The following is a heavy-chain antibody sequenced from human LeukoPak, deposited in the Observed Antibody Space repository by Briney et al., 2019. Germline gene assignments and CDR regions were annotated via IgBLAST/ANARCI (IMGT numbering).Heavy chain of an antibody. V-gene: IGHV4-38-2*02. CDR3: ARFSYGSDYFDY. Sequence: PSETLSLTCTVSGYSISSGYYWGWIRQPPGKGLEWIGSIYHSGSTYYNPSLKSRVTISVDTSKNQFSLKLSSVTAADTAVYYCARFSYGSDYFDYWGQGTLVTVSS. CDR2: IYHSGST. J-gene: IGHJ4*02. CDR1: GYSISSGYY. D-gene: IGHD5-18*01.